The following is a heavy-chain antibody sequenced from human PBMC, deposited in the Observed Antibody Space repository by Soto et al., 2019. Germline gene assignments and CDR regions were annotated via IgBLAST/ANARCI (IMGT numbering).Heavy chain of an antibody. J-gene: IGHJ4*02. CDR1: GGTFSSYT. CDR3: AREGYGEQRLAGFDY. Sequence: QVKLVQSGAEVKKPGSSVKVSCKASGGTFSSYTISWVRQAPGQGLEWMGRILPILGIANYAQKFQGRVTITADKSTSTAYMELSSLRSEDTAVYYCAREGYGEQRLAGFDYWGQGTLVTVSS. CDR2: ILPILGIA. V-gene: IGHV1-69*08. D-gene: IGHD6-25*01.